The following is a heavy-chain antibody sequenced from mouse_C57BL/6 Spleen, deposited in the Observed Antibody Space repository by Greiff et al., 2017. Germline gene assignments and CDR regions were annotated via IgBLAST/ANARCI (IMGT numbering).Heavy chain of an antibody. Sequence: QVQLQQSGPELVKPGASVKISCKASGYTFTDYYINWVKQRPGQGLEWIGWIFPGSGSTYYNEKFKGKATLTVDKSSSTAYMLLSSLTSEDSAVYFCARSGRVRRDYYFDYWGQGTTLTVSS. CDR3: ARSGRVRRDYYFDY. D-gene: IGHD2-14*01. J-gene: IGHJ2*01. V-gene: IGHV1-75*01. CDR2: IFPGSGST. CDR1: GYTFTDYY.